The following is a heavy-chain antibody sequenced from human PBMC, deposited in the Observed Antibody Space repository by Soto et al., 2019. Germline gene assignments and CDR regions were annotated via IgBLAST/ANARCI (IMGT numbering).Heavy chain of an antibody. CDR1: GFTFSSYA. CDR3: AKGQAIFGVVTLNWFDP. V-gene: IGHV3-23*01. J-gene: IGHJ5*02. D-gene: IGHD3-3*01. CDR2: ISGSDGST. Sequence: EVQLLESGGGLVQPGGSLRLSCAASGFTFSSYAMSWVRQAPGKGLEWVSAISGSDGSTYYADSVKGRFTMSRDNSKNKMNLQMNSLRAEDTAVYYWAKGQAIFGVVTLNWFDPWGKGTLVTVSS.